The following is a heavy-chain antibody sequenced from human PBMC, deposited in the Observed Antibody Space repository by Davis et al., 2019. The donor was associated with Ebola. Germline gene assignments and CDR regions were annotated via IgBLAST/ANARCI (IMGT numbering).Heavy chain of an antibody. CDR3: ARDQWGWDIVVVPAAMGY. V-gene: IGHV3-74*01. J-gene: IGHJ4*02. CDR2: INNDGSIT. CDR1: GFTFSSYG. D-gene: IGHD2-2*01. Sequence: GESLKISCAASGFTFSSYGMHWVRQAPGKGLVCVSRINNDGSITNYADSVKGRFTISRDNAKNSLYLQMNSLRDEDTAVYYCARDQWGWDIVVVPAAMGYWGQGTLVTVSS.